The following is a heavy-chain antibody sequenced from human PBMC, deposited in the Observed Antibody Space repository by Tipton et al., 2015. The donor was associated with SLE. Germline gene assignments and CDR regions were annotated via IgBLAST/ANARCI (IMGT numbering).Heavy chain of an antibody. Sequence: SLRLSCTGSGFMFRDYAMTWVRQAPGKGLEWVAVIWDDGSNKYYADSVKGRFTISRDNSKNTLYLQMNSLRAEDTAVYYCVRGVGDFPYYYYYVDVWGKGTTVTVSS. CDR2: IWDDGSNK. J-gene: IGHJ6*03. V-gene: IGHV3-33*01. CDR1: GFMFRDYA. D-gene: IGHD2-21*02. CDR3: VRGVGDFPYYYYYVDV.